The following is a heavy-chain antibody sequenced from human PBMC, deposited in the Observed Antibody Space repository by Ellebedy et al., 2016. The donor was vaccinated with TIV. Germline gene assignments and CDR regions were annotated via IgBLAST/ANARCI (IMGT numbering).Heavy chain of an antibody. V-gene: IGHV1-18*01. J-gene: IGHJ6*02. CDR1: GYTFINYG. D-gene: IGHD3-10*01. CDR3: ARVTTMVRGVMRYLDV. Sequence: AASVKVSCKASGYTFINYGISWVRQAPGQGLEWMGWISAYNGNTKYAQRLQGRVTMTTDTSTSTAYMELRSLRSDDTAVYYCARVTTMVRGVMRYLDVWGHGTTVTVSS. CDR2: ISAYNGNT.